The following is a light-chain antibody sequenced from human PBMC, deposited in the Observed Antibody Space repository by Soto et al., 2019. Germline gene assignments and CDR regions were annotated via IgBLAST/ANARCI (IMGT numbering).Light chain of an antibody. CDR1: QSVSSNY. Sequence: EIVMTQSPATLSVSVGERATLSCRASQSVSSNYLAWYQQKPGQAPRLLIYSASSRDSGIPDRFSGSGSGTEFTLTISSLQPDDFAMYYCQLYNTYPVTFGQGTKVDIK. CDR3: QLYNTYPVT. J-gene: IGKJ1*01. CDR2: SAS. V-gene: IGKV3-20*01.